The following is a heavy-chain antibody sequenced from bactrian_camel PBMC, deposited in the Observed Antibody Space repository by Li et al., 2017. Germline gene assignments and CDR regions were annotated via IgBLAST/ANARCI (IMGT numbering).Heavy chain of an antibody. J-gene: IGHJ4*01. Sequence: HVQLVESGGGSVQAGGSHRLSCSYLGDPYYTNCLGWFRQAPGKEREGVGVVDSDGDTGYKDSVKGRFTISRDNAKNTLCLQMNSLKPDDTAMYYCAANDRYGGAWPRPQSYKNWGQGTQVTVS. CDR3: AANDRYGGAWPRPQSYKN. CDR1: GDPYYTNC. CDR2: VDSDGDT. D-gene: IGHD6*01. V-gene: IGHV3S6*01.